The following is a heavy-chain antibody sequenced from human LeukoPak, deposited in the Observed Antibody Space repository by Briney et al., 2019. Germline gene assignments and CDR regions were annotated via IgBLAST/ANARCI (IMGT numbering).Heavy chain of an antibody. CDR1: GGSFSGYY. Sequence: PSETLSLTCAVYGGSFSGYYWSWIRQPPGKGLEWIGSIYYSGSTYYNPSLKSRVTISVDTSKNQFSLKLSSVTAADTAVYYCARSRRDIVVVPAASHYGMDVWGQGTTVTVSS. CDR3: ARSRRDIVVVPAASHYGMDV. D-gene: IGHD2-2*01. V-gene: IGHV4-34*01. CDR2: IYYSGST. J-gene: IGHJ6*02.